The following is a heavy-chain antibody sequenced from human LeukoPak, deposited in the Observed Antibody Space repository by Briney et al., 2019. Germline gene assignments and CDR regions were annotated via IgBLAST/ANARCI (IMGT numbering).Heavy chain of an antibody. Sequence: SETLSLTCAVSGYSISRGYYWGWIRQPPGKGLEWIGSIYHSGSTYYNPSLKSRVTISVDTSKNQFSLKLSSVTAADTAVYYCARVKRYYYGSGSPTFDYWGQGTLVTVSS. J-gene: IGHJ4*02. CDR1: GYSISRGYY. CDR3: ARVKRYYYGSGSPTFDY. CDR2: IYHSGST. D-gene: IGHD3-10*01. V-gene: IGHV4-38-2*01.